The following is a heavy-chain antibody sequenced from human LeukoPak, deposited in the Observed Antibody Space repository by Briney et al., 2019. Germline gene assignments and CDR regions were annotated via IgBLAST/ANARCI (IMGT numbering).Heavy chain of an antibody. CDR1: GFTFSSYG. J-gene: IGHJ4*02. CDR2: ISYDGSNK. D-gene: IGHD5-18*01. Sequence: GGSLRLSCAASGFTFSSYGMHWVRQAPGKGLEWVAVISYDGSNKYYADSVKGRFTIPRDNSKNTLYLQMNSLRAEDTAVYYCAKANPQRYSYGPYYFDYWGQGTLVTVSS. V-gene: IGHV3-30*18. CDR3: AKANPQRYSYGPYYFDY.